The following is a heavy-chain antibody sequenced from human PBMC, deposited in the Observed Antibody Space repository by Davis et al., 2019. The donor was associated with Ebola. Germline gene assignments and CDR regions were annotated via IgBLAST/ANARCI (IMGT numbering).Heavy chain of an antibody. CDR3: ARGGYYYGSRGKVDY. D-gene: IGHD3-10*01. CDR2: IKQDGSNK. CDR1: GFTFSSYW. J-gene: IGHJ4*02. Sequence: GESLKISCAASGFTFSSYWMSRVRPAPGKGLEWVANIKQDGSNKYYADSVKGRFTISRDNSKNTLYPQMNSLRAEDTAVYYCARGGYYYGSRGKVDYWGQGTLVTVSS. V-gene: IGHV3-7*01.